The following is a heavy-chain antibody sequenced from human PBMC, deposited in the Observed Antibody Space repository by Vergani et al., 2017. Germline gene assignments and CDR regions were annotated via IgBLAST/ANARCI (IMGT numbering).Heavy chain of an antibody. J-gene: IGHJ4*02. D-gene: IGHD3-3*01. CDR3: ARGRFVWSGRPLGY. Sequence: QVQLVQSGAEVKKPGASVKVSCKASGYTFTGYYMHWVRQAPGQGLEWMGWINPNSGGTNYAQKFQGRVTMTTDTSTSTAYMELRSLISDDTAVYYCARGRFVWSGRPLGYWGQGTLVTVSS. V-gene: IGHV1-2*02. CDR2: INPNSGGT. CDR1: GYTFTGYY.